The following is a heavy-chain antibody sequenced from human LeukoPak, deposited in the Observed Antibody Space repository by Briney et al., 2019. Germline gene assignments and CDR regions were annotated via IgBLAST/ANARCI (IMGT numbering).Heavy chain of an antibody. Sequence: GRSLRLSCAASGFTFSSYGMHWVRQAPGKGLEWVAVISYDGSNKYYADSVKGRFTISRDNSKNTLYLQMNSLRAEDTAVYYCARPAAGGDWGQGTLVTVSS. CDR2: ISYDGSNK. CDR3: ARPAAGGD. D-gene: IGHD6-13*01. CDR1: GFTFSSYG. V-gene: IGHV3-30*03. J-gene: IGHJ4*02.